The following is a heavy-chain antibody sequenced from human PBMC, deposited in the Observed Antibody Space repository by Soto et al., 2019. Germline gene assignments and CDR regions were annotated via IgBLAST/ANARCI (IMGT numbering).Heavy chain of an antibody. J-gene: IGHJ6*02. D-gene: IGHD6-19*01. CDR3: ARDLHTAVAGYYYYYGMDV. V-gene: IGHV1-18*01. Sequence: ASVKVSCKASGYSFTRHGISWVRQAPGQGLEWVGWINVDNGNTKYAQKFQGRVTMTTETSTATAYMELRSLRSDDTAVYYCARDLHTAVAGYYYYYGMDVWGQGTTVTVSS. CDR1: GYSFTRHG. CDR2: INVDNGNT.